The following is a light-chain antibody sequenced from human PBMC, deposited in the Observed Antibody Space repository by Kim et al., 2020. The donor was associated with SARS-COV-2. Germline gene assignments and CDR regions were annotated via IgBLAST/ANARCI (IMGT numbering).Light chain of an antibody. J-gene: IGLJ2*01. Sequence: PGQTASITCSGDELGDKYVFWYQQKPGQSPVLVIYQDTKRPSGIPERFSASNSGNTATLTISGTQATDEADYYCQAWDSGTAVVFGGGTQLTVL. CDR1: ELGDKY. CDR3: QAWDSGTAVV. CDR2: QDT. V-gene: IGLV3-1*01.